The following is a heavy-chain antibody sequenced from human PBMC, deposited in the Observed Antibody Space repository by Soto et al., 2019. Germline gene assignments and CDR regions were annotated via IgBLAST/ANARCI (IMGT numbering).Heavy chain of an antibody. CDR3: ATAPPQWGAWLDP. CDR2: IIPIYGTA. J-gene: IGHJ5*02. D-gene: IGHD6-19*01. V-gene: IGHV1-69*01. CDR1: GGTFSRFA. Sequence: QVQMVQSGAEVKKPGSSVKVSCKASGGTFSRFAISWVRQAPGQGLELMGGIIPIYGTATYAQKFQGRVTITADDSTTTVYMELSSLRSEDTAIYYCATAPPQWGAWLDPWGQGTLVTVAS.